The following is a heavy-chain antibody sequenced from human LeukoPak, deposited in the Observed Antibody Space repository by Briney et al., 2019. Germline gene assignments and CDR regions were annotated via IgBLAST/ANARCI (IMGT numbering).Heavy chain of an antibody. J-gene: IGHJ6*02. Sequence: ASVKVSCKASGYTFTSYDFIWVRQAPGQGLEWMGWISAYNGNTNYAQKLQGRVTMTTDTSTSTAYMELRSLRSDDTAVYYCAREDCSGGSCYPGYYGMDVWGQGTTVTVSS. CDR3: AREDCSGGSCYPGYYGMDV. CDR1: GYTFTSYD. D-gene: IGHD2-15*01. CDR2: ISAYNGNT. V-gene: IGHV1-18*01.